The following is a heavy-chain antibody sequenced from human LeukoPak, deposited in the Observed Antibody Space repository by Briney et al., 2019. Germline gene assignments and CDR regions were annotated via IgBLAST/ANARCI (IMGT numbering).Heavy chain of an antibody. D-gene: IGHD3-3*01. CDR3: ARAHYDFWSGYWDYFDY. V-gene: IGHV1-8*03. Sequence: ASVKVSCKASGYSFTSYDINWVRQATGQGLEWMGWMNPNSGNTGYAQKFQGRVTITRNTSLSTAYMELSSLRSEDTAVYYCARAHYDFWSGYWDYFDYWGQGTLVTVSS. J-gene: IGHJ4*02. CDR1: GYSFTSYD. CDR2: MNPNSGNT.